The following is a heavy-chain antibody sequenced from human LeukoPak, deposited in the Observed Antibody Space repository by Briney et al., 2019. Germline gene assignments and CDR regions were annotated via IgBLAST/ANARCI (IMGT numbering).Heavy chain of an antibody. D-gene: IGHD3-10*01. V-gene: IGHV4-61*05. J-gene: IGHJ4*02. CDR3: ARAGVTAAYYFDY. CDR2: IHYSGST. CDR1: GGSISSSSYY. Sequence: PSETLSLTCTVSGGSISSSSYYWDWIRQPPGKGLEWIGYIHYSGSTNYNPSLKSRVTISVDMSKNQFSLKMSSVTGADTGVYYCARAGVTAAYYFDYWGQGTLVTVSS.